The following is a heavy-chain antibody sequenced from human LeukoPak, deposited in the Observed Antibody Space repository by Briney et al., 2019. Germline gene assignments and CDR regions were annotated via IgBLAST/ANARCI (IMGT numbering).Heavy chain of an antibody. J-gene: IGHJ4*02. Sequence: PGGSLRLSCAASGFTFSSYSMNWVRQAPGKGLEWVSSISSSSSYIYYADSVKGRFTISRDNAKHSLYLQMDSLRAEDTAVCYCARGAAAGQDYWGQGTLVTVSS. CDR3: ARGAAAGQDY. CDR2: ISSSSSYI. CDR1: GFTFSSYS. D-gene: IGHD6-13*01. V-gene: IGHV3-21*01.